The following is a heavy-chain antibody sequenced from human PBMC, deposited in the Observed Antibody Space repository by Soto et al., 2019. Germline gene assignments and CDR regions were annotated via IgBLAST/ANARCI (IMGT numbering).Heavy chain of an antibody. Sequence: PSPTLRLTYAMSGDSVYSNSAAWNWIRQSPSRGLEWLGRTYYRSKWYNDYAVSVKSRITINPDTSKNQFSLQLNSVTPEDTAVYYCARELHSTNWFDPWGQGTLVTVSS. CDR3: ARELHSTNWFDP. J-gene: IGHJ5*02. V-gene: IGHV6-1*01. CDR1: GDSVYSNSAA. CDR2: TYYRSKWYN. D-gene: IGHD2-21*01.